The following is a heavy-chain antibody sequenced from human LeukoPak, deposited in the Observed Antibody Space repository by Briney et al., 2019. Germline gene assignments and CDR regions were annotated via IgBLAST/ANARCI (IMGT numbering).Heavy chain of an antibody. J-gene: IGHJ4*02. CDR3: ARARYYDSSGYPYYFDY. V-gene: IGHV3-48*01. Sequence: GGSLRLSCAASGFTFSSYSMNWVRQAPGKGLEWVSYISSSSSTIYYADSVKGRFTISRDNAKNSLYLQMNSLRAEDTAVYYCARARYYDSSGYPYYFDYWGQGTLVTVSS. CDR1: GFTFSSYS. D-gene: IGHD3-22*01. CDR2: ISSSSSTI.